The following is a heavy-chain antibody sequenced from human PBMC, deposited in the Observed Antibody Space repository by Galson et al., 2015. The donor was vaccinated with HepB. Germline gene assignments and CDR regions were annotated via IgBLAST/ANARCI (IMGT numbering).Heavy chain of an antibody. CDR1: GGSMNRYY. D-gene: IGHD2-2*02. CDR3: ARRDCGSGSCYMDY. CDR2: IHYRST. J-gene: IGHJ4*02. Sequence: LSLTCTVSGGSMNRYYWSWIRQPPGKGLEWIGYIHYRSTTYNPSLKSRVSMSADMSNNQFSLNLRSVTAADTAVYYCARRDCGSGSCYMDYWGQGTQVTVSS. V-gene: IGHV4-59*08.